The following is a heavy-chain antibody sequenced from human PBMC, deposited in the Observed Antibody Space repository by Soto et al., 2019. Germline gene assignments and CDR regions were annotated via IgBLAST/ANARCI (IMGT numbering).Heavy chain of an antibody. D-gene: IGHD2-15*01. CDR1: GFTFSSYW. J-gene: IGHJ4*02. CDR2: IKGDGSYT. CDR3: ARERGGYSSDF. V-gene: IGHV3-74*01. Sequence: EVQLVESGGGLVQPGGSLRLSCAASGFTFSSYWMHWLRQVPGKGLVWVSRIKGDGSYTNYADSVKGRFTISRDNAKNTLYLQMNSLRAEDTAVYYCARERGGYSSDFWGQGTLVTVSS.